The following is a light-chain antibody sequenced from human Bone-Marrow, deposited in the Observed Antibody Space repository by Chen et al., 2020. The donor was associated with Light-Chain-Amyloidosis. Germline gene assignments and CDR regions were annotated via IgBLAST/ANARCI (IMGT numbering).Light chain of an antibody. J-gene: IGKJ1*01. CDR1: KSLPHSNGYNY. V-gene: IGKV2-28*01. CDR2: LGY. Sequence: IVMPQSLLPLPATPGESASTTCRSSKSLPHSNGYNYLDWYLQKPGHSPQVLIYLGYNRASGVPDRFSGSGSGTDFTLKISRVEAEDVGVYYCMQALQTRTFGQGTKVEIK. CDR3: MQALQTRT.